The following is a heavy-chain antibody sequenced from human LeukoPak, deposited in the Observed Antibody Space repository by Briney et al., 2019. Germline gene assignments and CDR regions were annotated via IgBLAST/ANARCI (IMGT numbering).Heavy chain of an antibody. CDR1: GGSISSSSYY. V-gene: IGHV4-39*07. D-gene: IGHD2-2*01. CDR2: IYYSGST. J-gene: IGHJ4*02. CDR3: ARAPDCSSTSCSTFDY. Sequence: SETLSLTCTVSGGSISSSSYYWGWIRPPPGKGLEWIGSIYYSGSTYYNPSLKSRVTISVDKSKNQFSLKLSSVTAADTAVYYCARAPDCSSTSCSTFDYWGQGTLVTVSS.